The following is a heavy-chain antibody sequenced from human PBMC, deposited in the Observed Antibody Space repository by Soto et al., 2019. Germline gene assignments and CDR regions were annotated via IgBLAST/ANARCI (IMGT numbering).Heavy chain of an antibody. CDR1: DGSISNFY. CDR2: ISSSGNT. D-gene: IGHD3-22*01. Sequence: SETLSLTCPVSDGSISNFYWSWIRPPPGKGLEWIGYISSSGNTNYNPSLKSRVSISVDTSKNQFSLNLTSVTAADTAVYYCARAPMVLTRSYFDSWGQGTPVTVS. V-gene: IGHV4-59*01. CDR3: ARAPMVLTRSYFDS. J-gene: IGHJ4*02.